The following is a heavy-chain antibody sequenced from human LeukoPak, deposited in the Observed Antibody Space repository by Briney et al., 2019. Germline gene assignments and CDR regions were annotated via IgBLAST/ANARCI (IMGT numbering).Heavy chain of an antibody. CDR3: ARDRSSRLRNGYYYYGMDV. J-gene: IGHJ6*02. V-gene: IGHV4-59*12. Sequence: PSETLSLTCTVSGGSISSYYWSWIRQPPGKGLEWIGYIYYSGSTNYNPSLKSRVTISVDTSKNQFSLKLSSVTAADTAVYYCARDRSSRLRNGYYYYGMDVWGQGTTVTVSS. CDR1: GGSISSYY. CDR2: IYYSGST. D-gene: IGHD2-8*01.